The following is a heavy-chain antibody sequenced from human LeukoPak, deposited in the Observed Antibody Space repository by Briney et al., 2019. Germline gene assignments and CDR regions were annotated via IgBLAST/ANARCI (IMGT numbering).Heavy chain of an antibody. J-gene: IGHJ6*02. CDR2: IIPIFGTA. Sequence: ASVKVSYKASGGTFSSYAISWVRQAPGQGLEWMGGIIPIFGTANYAQKFQGRVTITADESTSTAYMELSSLRSEDTAVYYCARASTAYCGGDCYLLYYYYGMDVWGQGTTVTVSS. D-gene: IGHD2-21*02. CDR3: ARASTAYCGGDCYLLYYYYGMDV. CDR1: GGTFSSYA. V-gene: IGHV1-69*13.